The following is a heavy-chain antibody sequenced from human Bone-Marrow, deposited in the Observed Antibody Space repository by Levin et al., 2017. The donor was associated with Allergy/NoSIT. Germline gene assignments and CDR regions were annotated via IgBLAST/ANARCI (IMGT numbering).Heavy chain of an antibody. Sequence: GGSLRLSCAASGFSFRSYGMHWVRQAPGKGLAWVAVISYDGNTKYYAESVKGRFTISRDNAKNTLHLQMNSLRAEDTAVYYCAKESGFGSGTYYNDDSWGQGTLVTVSS. CDR1: GFSFRSYG. D-gene: IGHD3-10*01. CDR3: AKESGFGSGTYYNDDS. J-gene: IGHJ5*01. V-gene: IGHV3-30*18. CDR2: ISYDGNTK.